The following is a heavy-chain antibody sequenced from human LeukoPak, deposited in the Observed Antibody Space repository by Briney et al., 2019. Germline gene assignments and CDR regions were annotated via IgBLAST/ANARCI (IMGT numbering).Heavy chain of an antibody. V-gene: IGHV3-30*04. CDR1: GFIFNNYA. J-gene: IGHJ4*02. D-gene: IGHD3-22*01. Sequence: PGGSLRLSCAASGFIFNNYAMHWVRQAPGKGLEWVAVSSKDGSGKYYANTVKGRFTISRDTSKSTLYLQMDSLKTEDSAIYYCARGYYDSSPIKDWGQGTLVTVST. CDR3: ARGYYDSSPIKD. CDR2: SSKDGSGK.